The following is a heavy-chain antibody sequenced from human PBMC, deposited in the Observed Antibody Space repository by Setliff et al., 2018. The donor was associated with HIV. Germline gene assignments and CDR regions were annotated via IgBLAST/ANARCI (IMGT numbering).Heavy chain of an antibody. V-gene: IGHV4-39*01. CDR2: IYYSGKT. CDR3: ARQGAVTGHSFDS. Sequence: PSETLRLSCAASGFTFSSYPMSWIRQPPGKGLEWIGSIYYSGKTYYNPSLKSRVTISVDTSNNHFSLRLNSVTAADTAIYYCARQGAVTGHSFDSWGPGALVTVSS. J-gene: IGHJ4*02. CDR1: GFTFSSYP. D-gene: IGHD6-19*01.